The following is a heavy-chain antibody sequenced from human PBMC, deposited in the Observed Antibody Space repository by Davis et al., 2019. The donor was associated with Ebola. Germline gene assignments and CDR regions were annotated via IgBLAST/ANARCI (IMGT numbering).Heavy chain of an antibody. J-gene: IGHJ6*02. CDR2: ISYDGSNK. V-gene: IGHV3-30*18. CDR3: AKVMVSGYCSSTSCYRGYYYYGMDV. CDR1: GFTFSSYG. Sequence: PGGSLRLSCAASGFTFSSYGMHWVRQAPGKGLEWVAVISYDGSNKYYADSVKGRFTISRDNSKNTLYLQMNSLRAEDTAVYYCAKVMVSGYCSSTSCYRGYYYYGMDVWGQGTTVTVSS. D-gene: IGHD2-2*01.